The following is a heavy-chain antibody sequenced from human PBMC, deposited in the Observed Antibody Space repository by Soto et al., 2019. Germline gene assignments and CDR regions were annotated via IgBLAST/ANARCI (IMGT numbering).Heavy chain of an antibody. V-gene: IGHV3-33*01. CDR1: GFTFSSYG. CDR3: ARDRGLYDFWSGYDY. Sequence: GGSLKLSCAASGFTFSSYGMHWVRQAPGKGLEWVAVIWYDGSNKYYADSVKGRFTISRDNSKNTLYLQMNSLRAEDTAVYYCARDRGLYDFWSGYDYWGQGTLVTVSS. J-gene: IGHJ4*02. D-gene: IGHD3-3*01. CDR2: IWYDGSNK.